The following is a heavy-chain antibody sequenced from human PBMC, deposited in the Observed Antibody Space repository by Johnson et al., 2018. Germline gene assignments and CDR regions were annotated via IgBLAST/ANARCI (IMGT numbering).Heavy chain of an antibody. J-gene: IGHJ3*02. CDR3: AAYDSSGFYAFDI. V-gene: IGHV4-59*01. CDR1: GGSISSYY. Sequence: QVQLQESGPGLVKPSETLSLTCTVSGGSISSYYWSWIRQPPGKGLEWIGYIYYSGSTNYNPSLKSRVTISVDTSKNQFSLKLSSVTAADTAVYSGAAYDSSGFYAFDIWGQGTMVTVSS. D-gene: IGHD3-22*01. CDR2: IYYSGST.